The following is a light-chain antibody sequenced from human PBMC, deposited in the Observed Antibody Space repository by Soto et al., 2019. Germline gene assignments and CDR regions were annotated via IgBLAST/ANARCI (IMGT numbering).Light chain of an antibody. J-gene: IGLJ1*01. CDR1: SSDVGGYDF. Sequence: QSVLTQPASVSGSPGQSITISCTGTSSDVGGYDFVSWYQQHPGKVPKLIIHEVSNRPSGVSDRFSGSKSGNTASLTISGLQAEDEADYYCSSFTSRFTFVFGTGTKVTVL. CDR2: EVS. CDR3: SSFTSRFTFV. V-gene: IGLV2-14*01.